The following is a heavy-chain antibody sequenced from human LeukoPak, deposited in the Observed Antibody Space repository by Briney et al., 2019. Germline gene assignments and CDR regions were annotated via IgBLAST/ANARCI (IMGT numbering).Heavy chain of an antibody. CDR1: GFTFSSYS. Sequence: GGSLRLSCAASGFTFSSYSMNWVRQAPGKGLEWVSYISTRSTSIYFADSVKGRFTISRDNSKKLVYLQMNSLRVEDTAVYYCARDRGGFDFWSGFDYWGQGNLVTVSS. D-gene: IGHD3-3*01. CDR3: ARDRGGFDFWSGFDY. J-gene: IGHJ4*02. V-gene: IGHV3-21*01. CDR2: ISTRSTSI.